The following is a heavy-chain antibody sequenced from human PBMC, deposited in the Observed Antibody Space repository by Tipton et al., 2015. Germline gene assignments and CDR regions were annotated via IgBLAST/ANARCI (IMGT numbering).Heavy chain of an antibody. CDR1: GGSVTSNNDF. Sequence: LTCSVSGGSVTSNNDFWSWIRQPPGKGLEWIGYIFHSGSTSYNPSLRSRVFISIDTSKNQFSLKLNSVTAADTAVYYCARGGAGYYYDSVGYLSWGQGTLVTVSS. J-gene: IGHJ5*02. CDR3: ARGGAGYYYDSVGYLS. V-gene: IGHV4-61*01. CDR2: IFHSGST. D-gene: IGHD3-22*01.